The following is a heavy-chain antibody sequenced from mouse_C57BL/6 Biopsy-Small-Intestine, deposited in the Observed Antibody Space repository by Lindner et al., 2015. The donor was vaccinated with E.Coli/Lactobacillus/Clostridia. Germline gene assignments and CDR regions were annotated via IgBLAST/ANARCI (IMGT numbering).Heavy chain of an antibody. Sequence: VQLQESGAELVRPGASVTLSCKASGYTFTDYEMHWVKQTPVHGLEWIGAIDPETGGSAYNQKFKGKATLTVDKSSNTAHMEFRSLTSEDSAVYFCAKSQWLYAMDYWGQGTSVTVSS. J-gene: IGHJ4*01. CDR1: GYTFTDYE. CDR2: IDPETGGS. D-gene: IGHD1-3*01. V-gene: IGHV1-15*01. CDR3: AKSQWLYAMDY.